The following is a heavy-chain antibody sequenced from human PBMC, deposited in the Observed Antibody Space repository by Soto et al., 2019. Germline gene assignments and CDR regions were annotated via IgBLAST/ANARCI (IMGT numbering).Heavy chain of an antibody. V-gene: IGHV1-18*01. CDR1: GYSFPSYG. CDR2: INAYTGNT. J-gene: IGHJ6*02. CDR3: AMVDVYVTPSPQDV. Sequence: QVQLVQSGAEVKNPGASVKVSSKPSGYSFPSYGIAWARQAPEQGLEWMGWINAYTGNTNNAQNLQGRFTLPTDTSTTTAYMELRSLRSNDTAIYYCAMVDVYVTPSPQDVWGQGTTVTVSS. D-gene: IGHD3-16*01.